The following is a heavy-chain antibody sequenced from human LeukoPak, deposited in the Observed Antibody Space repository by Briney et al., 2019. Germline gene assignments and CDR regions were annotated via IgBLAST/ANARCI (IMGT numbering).Heavy chain of an antibody. CDR1: VFTFSNYA. V-gene: IGHV3-30*04. J-gene: IGHJ4*02. CDR3: ARVGRAYNFWDYLDY. CDR2: LSYDGSQT. Sequence: GRALRLSCVASVFTFSNYAMHWVRPAPGKGLEWVAILSYDGSQTYYADSVKGRFTISRDNSKNTLFLQMNSLRAEDTAVYYCARVGRAYNFWDYLDYWGQGTPVTVSS. D-gene: IGHD3-3*01.